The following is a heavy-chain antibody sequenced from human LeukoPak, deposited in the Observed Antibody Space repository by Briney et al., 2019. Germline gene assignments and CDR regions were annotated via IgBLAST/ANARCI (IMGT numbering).Heavy chain of an antibody. Sequence: GGSLRLSCAASGLTFSSYAMSWVRQAPGKGLEWVSDISGSGGSTYYADSVKGRFTISRDNAKNSLYLQMNSLRAEDTAVYYCARDSYGSGSYYNAYGMDVWGQGTTVTVSS. CDR1: GLTFSSYA. V-gene: IGHV3-23*01. CDR2: ISGSGGST. D-gene: IGHD3-10*01. J-gene: IGHJ6*02. CDR3: ARDSYGSGSYYNAYGMDV.